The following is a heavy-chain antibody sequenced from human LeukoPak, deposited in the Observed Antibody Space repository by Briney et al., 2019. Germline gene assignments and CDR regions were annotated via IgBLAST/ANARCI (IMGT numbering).Heavy chain of an antibody. D-gene: IGHD1-26*01. V-gene: IGHV3-7*03. Sequence: GGSLRLSCVGPGFTFSRYWMSWVRQAPGKGLEWVANIKEDGSEKNYVDSVRGRFTISRDDAKNSLYLQMNSLRAEDTAVYYCARDSVGVSTSDYWGQGTLVTVSS. CDR1: GFTFSRYW. J-gene: IGHJ4*02. CDR2: IKEDGSEK. CDR3: ARDSVGVSTSDY.